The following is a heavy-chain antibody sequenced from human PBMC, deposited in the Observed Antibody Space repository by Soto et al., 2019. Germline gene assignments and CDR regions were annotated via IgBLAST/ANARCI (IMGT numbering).Heavy chain of an antibody. CDR1: GYTFTGYY. V-gene: IGHV1-2*02. J-gene: IGHJ6*02. CDR3: ASSRVDTPMGRYYYYGMDV. D-gene: IGHD5-18*01. CDR2: INPNSGGT. Sequence: QVQLVQSGAEVKKPGASVKVSCKASGYTFTGYYMHWVRQAPGQGLEWMGWINPNSGGTNYAQKFQGRVTMTRDTAISTAYMELSRLRSDDTAVYYCASSRVDTPMGRYYYYGMDVWGQGTTVTVSS.